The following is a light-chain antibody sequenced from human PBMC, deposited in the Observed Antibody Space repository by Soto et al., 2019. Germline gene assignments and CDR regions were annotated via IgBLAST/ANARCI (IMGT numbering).Light chain of an antibody. CDR2: EVS. V-gene: IGLV2-14*01. CDR1: SSDVGGYNY. CDR3: TSYTSSSTYV. J-gene: IGLJ1*01. Sequence: QSALTQPASVSESPGQSITISCAGTSSDVGGYNYVSWYQQLPDKAPKLMIYEVSNRPSGVSNRFSGSKSGNTASLTISGLQAEDEADYYCTSYTSSSTYVFGTGTKVNVL.